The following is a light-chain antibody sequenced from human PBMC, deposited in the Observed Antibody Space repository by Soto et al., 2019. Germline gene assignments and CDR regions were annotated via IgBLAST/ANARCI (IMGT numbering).Light chain of an antibody. V-gene: IGKV1-5*03. CDR3: QQYNSYPLT. J-gene: IGKJ4*01. CDR1: QSFSTW. Sequence: DMQMTQSPSTLSASVGDRVTITCRASQSFSTWLAWYQQKPGKPPKLLIYQASSLESGVPSRFSGSGSGTELTLTISSLQPDDSATYYCQQYNSYPLTFGGGTKVEIK. CDR2: QAS.